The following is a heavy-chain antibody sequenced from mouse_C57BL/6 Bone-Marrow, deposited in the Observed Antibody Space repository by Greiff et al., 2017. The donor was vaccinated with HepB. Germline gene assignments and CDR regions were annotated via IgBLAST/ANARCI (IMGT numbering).Heavy chain of an antibody. V-gene: IGHV14-4*01. D-gene: IGHD1-1*01. J-gene: IGHJ2*01. CDR2: IDPENGDT. CDR1: GFNIKDDY. CDR3: TTYYPYYFDY. Sequence: VQLQQSGAELVRPGASVKLSCTASGFNIKDDYMHWVKPRPEQGLEWIGWIDPENGDTEYASKFQGKATITADTSSNTAYLQLSSLTSEDTAVYYCTTYYPYYFDYWGQGTTLTVSS.